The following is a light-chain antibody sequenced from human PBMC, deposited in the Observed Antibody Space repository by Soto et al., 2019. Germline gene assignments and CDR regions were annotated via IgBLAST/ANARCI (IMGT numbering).Light chain of an antibody. CDR2: DVS. V-gene: IGLV2-14*01. CDR3: SSYTSSNTYV. Sequence: QSVLTQPASVSGSPGQSITVSCTGTSSDVGGYNYVSWYQQHPGKVPQLMIYDVSNRPSGVSNRFSGSKSGNTASLTISGLQAEDEADYYCSSYTSSNTYVFGTETKVTVL. J-gene: IGLJ1*01. CDR1: SSDVGGYNY.